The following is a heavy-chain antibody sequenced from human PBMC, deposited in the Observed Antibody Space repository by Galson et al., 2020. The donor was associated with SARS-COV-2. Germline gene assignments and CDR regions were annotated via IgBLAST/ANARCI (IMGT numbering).Heavy chain of an antibody. CDR1: GYTFTSYY. D-gene: IGHD3-22*01. Sequence: ASVTVSCKASGYTFTSYYMHWVRQAPGQGLEWMGIINPSGGSTSYAQKFQGRVTMTRDTSTSTVYMELSSLRSEDTAVYYCARDLQTYYYDSSGYYYNQWGQGTLVTVSS. CDR2: INPSGGST. V-gene: IGHV1-46*01. CDR3: ARDLQTYYYDSSGYYYNQ. J-gene: IGHJ4*02.